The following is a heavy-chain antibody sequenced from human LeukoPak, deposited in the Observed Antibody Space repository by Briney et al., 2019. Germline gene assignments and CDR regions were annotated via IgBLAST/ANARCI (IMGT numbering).Heavy chain of an antibody. V-gene: IGHV3-13*01. CDR2: IGTAGDT. Sequence: GGSLRLSCAASGFTFSSYDMHWVRQATGKGLEWVSAIGTAGDTYYPGSVKGRFTISRENAKSSLYLQMNSLRAGDTAVYYCARYSRLFLELARLVLYYYYYYMDVWGKGTTVTVSS. CDR3: ARYSRLFLELARLVLYYYYYYMDV. J-gene: IGHJ6*03. CDR1: GFTFSSYD. D-gene: IGHD6-6*01.